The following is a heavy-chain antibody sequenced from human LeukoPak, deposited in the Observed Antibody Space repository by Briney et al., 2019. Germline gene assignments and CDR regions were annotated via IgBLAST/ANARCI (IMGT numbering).Heavy chain of an antibody. V-gene: IGHV4-4*07. D-gene: IGHD4-23*01. CDR1: GGSIHSYY. J-gene: IGHJ4*02. CDR3: ARGGKATVVTM. CDR2: IYSSGST. Sequence: SETLSLPCAVSGGSIHSYYWSWIRQPAGKGLEWIGRIYSSGSTNYNPSLKSRVSMSVDTSKNQFSLKLTSVTAADTAVYYCARGGKATVVTMWGQGILVTVSS.